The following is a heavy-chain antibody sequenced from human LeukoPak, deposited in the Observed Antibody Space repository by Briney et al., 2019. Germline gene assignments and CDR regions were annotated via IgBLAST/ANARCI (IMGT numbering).Heavy chain of an antibody. V-gene: IGHV3-30*02. CDR1: GFTFSSYG. J-gene: IGHJ4*02. CDR3: ARDNYDILTGYSSNFDY. CDR2: IRYDGSNK. Sequence: PGGSLRLSCAASGFTFSSYGMHWVRQAPGKGLEWVSFIRYDGSNKYYADSVKGRFTISRDNSKNTLYLQMNSLRAEDTAVYYCARDNYDILTGYSSNFDYWGQGTLVTVSS. D-gene: IGHD3-9*01.